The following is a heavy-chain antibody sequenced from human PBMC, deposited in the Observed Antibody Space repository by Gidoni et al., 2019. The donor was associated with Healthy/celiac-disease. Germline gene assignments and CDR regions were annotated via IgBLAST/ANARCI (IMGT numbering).Heavy chain of an antibody. CDR2: IYYSGRT. CDR3: ARLVSVAAASIDY. V-gene: IGHV4-39*01. Sequence: QLQLQESGPGLVKPSETLSLTCTVSGGSISSSSYYWGWIRQPPGKGLEWIGSIYYSGRTYYNPSLKSRVTISVDTSKNQFSLKLSSVTAADTAVYYCARLVSVAAASIDYWGQGTLVTVSS. J-gene: IGHJ4*02. D-gene: IGHD6-13*01. CDR1: GGSISSSSYY.